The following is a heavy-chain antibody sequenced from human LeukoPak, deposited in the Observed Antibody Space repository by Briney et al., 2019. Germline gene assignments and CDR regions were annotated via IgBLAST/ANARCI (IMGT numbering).Heavy chain of an antibody. CDR2: INPNSGGT. D-gene: IGHD6-6*01. Sequence: ASVKVSCKASGYTFTGYYMHWVRQAPGQGLEWMGWINPNSGGTNYAQKFQGRVTMTRDTPISTAYMELSRLRSDDTAVYYCARVRIAARWVFDYWGQGTLVTVSS. J-gene: IGHJ4*02. CDR1: GYTFTGYY. V-gene: IGHV1-2*02. CDR3: ARVRIAARWVFDY.